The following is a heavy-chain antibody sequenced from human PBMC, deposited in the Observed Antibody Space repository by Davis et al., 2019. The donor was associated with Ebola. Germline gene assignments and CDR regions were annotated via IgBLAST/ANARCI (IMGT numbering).Heavy chain of an antibody. D-gene: IGHD5-12*01. CDR1: GFTFSRYW. J-gene: IGHJ4*02. CDR2: LKQDGSET. Sequence: PGGSLRLSCAASGFTFSRYWMTWVRQAPGKGLEWVANLKQDGSETHYVASVKGRFTISRDNAKDSVFLEMNSLRAEDTALYYCAREADSGAWYQDSWGQGTLVTVSS. CDR3: AREADSGAWYQDS. V-gene: IGHV3-7*03.